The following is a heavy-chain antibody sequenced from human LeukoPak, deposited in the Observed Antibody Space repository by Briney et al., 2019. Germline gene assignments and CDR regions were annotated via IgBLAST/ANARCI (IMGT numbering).Heavy chain of an antibody. CDR3: AKGNYYYDSSGYLDY. CDR2: ISWNSGSI. D-gene: IGHD3-22*01. Sequence: PGGSLRLSCAASGFTFDDYAMHWVRQAPGKGLEWVSGISWNSGSIGYADSVKGRFTISRDNAKNSLYLQMNSLRAEDMALYYCAKGNYYYDSSGYLDYWGQGTLVTVSS. J-gene: IGHJ4*02. CDR1: GFTFDDYA. V-gene: IGHV3-9*03.